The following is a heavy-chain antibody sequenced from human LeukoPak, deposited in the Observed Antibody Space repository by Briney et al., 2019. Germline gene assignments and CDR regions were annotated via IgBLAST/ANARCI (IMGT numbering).Heavy chain of an antibody. D-gene: IGHD1-26*01. CDR1: GYTFTSYG. CDR2: ISAYNGNT. Sequence: ASVKVSCKASGYTFTSYGISWVRQAPGQGLEWMGWISAYNGNTNYAQKLQGRDTMTTDTSTSTAYMELRSLRSDDTAVYYCARDSSRERMGAPGYWGQGTLVTVSS. CDR3: ARDSSRERMGAPGY. J-gene: IGHJ4*02. V-gene: IGHV1-18*01.